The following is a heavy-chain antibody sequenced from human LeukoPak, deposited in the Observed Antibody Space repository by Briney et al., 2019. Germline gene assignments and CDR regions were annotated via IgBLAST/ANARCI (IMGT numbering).Heavy chain of an antibody. D-gene: IGHD3-10*01. CDR1: RGSISGYS. V-gene: IGHV4-59*01. CDR3: ARGPYGAGISNWFDP. CDR2: IYYSGDT. Sequence: SETLSLTCTVSRGSISGYSWSWIRQSPGGGLEWIGYIYYSGDTAYNPSLRSRVTFSVDTSKNQFSLQLRSVTTADTAVYYCARGPYGAGISNWFDPWGQGTLVIVSS. J-gene: IGHJ5*02.